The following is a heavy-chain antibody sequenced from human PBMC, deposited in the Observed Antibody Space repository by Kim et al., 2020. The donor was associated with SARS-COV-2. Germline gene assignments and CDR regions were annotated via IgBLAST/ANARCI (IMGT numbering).Heavy chain of an antibody. V-gene: IGHV5-51*01. CDR3: ARYCSGGSCYREDAFDI. D-gene: IGHD2-15*01. Sequence: GESLKISCKGSGYSFTSYWIGWVRQMPGKGLEWMGIIYPGDSDTRYSPSFQGQVTISADKSISTAYLQWSSLKASDTAMYYCARYCSGGSCYREDAFDIWGQGTMVTVSS. CDR1: GYSFTSYW. J-gene: IGHJ3*02. CDR2: IYPGDSDT.